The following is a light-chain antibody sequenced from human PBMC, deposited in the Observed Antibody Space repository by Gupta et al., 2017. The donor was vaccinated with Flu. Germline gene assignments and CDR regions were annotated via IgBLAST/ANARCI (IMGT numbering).Light chain of an antibody. Sequence: PATLSGSPGERATLSCRASQSVSSNLAWYQQKPGQAPRLLIYSAFIRATGIPVRFSGSGFGTEFTLTISSLQSEDFAVYYCQQYNNRPPLFGGGTKVEIK. V-gene: IGKV3-15*01. CDR2: SAF. J-gene: IGKJ4*01. CDR1: QSVSSN. CDR3: QQYNNRPPL.